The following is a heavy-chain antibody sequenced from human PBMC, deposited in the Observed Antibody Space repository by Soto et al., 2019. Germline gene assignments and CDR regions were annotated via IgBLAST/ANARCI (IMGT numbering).Heavy chain of an antibody. D-gene: IGHD2-15*01. CDR2: ISSSSSYI. Sequence: GGSLRLSCAASGFTFSSYSMNWVRQAPGKGLEWVSSISSSSSYIYYADSVKGRFTISRDNAKNSLYLQMNSLRAEDTAVYYCARAGVFGLSYVAANYYFDYWGQGTLVTVSS. V-gene: IGHV3-21*01. CDR3: ARAGVFGLSYVAANYYFDY. J-gene: IGHJ4*02. CDR1: GFTFSSYS.